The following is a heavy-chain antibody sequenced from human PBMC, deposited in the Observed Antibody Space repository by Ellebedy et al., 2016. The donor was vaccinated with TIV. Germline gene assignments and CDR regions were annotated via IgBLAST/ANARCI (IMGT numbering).Heavy chain of an antibody. CDR3: ARARLVPAALKTYYFDS. CDR2: IQPDGSGE. D-gene: IGHD2-2*01. CDR1: GFSFSSYW. J-gene: IGHJ4*02. Sequence: GGSLRLSCAASGFSFSSYWMSWVRQAPGKGLEWVANIQPDGSGEYYVDSVKGRFTVSRDNARNSLYLQMNSLRADDTALYYCARARLVPAALKTYYFDSWGQGTLVTVSS. V-gene: IGHV3-7*01.